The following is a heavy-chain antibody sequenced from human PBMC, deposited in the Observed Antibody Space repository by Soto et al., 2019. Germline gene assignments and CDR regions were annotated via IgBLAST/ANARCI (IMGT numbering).Heavy chain of an antibody. CDR1: VYTFTSYA. J-gene: IGHJ2*01. CDR3: ARGGSLYWYFDL. Sequence: HVQLVQSGAEVKKPGASVKVSCKASVYTFTSYAMHWVRQAPGQRLEWMGWINAGNGNTKYSQKFQGRVTITRDTSASTAYMELSSLRSEDTAVYSCARGGSLYWYFDLWGRGTLVTVSS. CDR2: INAGNGNT. V-gene: IGHV1-3*01. D-gene: IGHD1-26*01.